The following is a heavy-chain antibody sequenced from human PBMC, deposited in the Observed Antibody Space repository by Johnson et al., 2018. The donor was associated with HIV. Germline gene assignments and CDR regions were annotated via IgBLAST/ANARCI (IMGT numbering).Heavy chain of an antibody. V-gene: IGHV3-48*01. J-gene: IGHJ3*02. CDR1: RFTFSSYA. CDR2: ISSSGSTT. CDR3: ARGAPEDIVVVPAAFDI. Sequence: VQLVESGGGVVQPGRSLRLSCAASRFTFSSYAMHWVRQAPGKGLEWVSYISSSGSTTYYADSLKGRFTISRDNSKNTLYLQMNSLRAEDTALYYCARGAPEDIVVVPAAFDIWGQGTMVTVSS. D-gene: IGHD2-2*01.